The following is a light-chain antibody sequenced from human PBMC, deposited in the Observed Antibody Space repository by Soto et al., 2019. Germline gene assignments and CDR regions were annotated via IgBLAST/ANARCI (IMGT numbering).Light chain of an antibody. Sequence: QSALTQPASVSGSPGQSITISCTGTSSDVGGYNSVSWYQQHPGKAPKLMIYNVSNRPSGVSNRFSGSKSGNTASLTISGLQAEDEADYYCSSYTSSSTDLFGTGTKVTVL. V-gene: IGLV2-14*01. CDR1: SSDVGGYNS. CDR2: NVS. CDR3: SSYTSSSTDL. J-gene: IGLJ1*01.